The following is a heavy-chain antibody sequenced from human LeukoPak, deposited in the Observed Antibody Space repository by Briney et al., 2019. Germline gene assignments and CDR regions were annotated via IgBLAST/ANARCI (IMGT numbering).Heavy chain of an antibody. D-gene: IGHD5-18*01. Sequence: SVKVSCKPSGGTFSSYAISWVRPATGQGREWMGRITPILGIANYAQTFQGRVTITADKSTSTAYMELSRLRSEDTAVYYCAREVDTAIDYWGQGTLVTVSS. CDR3: AREVDTAIDY. CDR2: ITPILGIA. V-gene: IGHV1-69*04. J-gene: IGHJ4*02. CDR1: GGTFSSYA.